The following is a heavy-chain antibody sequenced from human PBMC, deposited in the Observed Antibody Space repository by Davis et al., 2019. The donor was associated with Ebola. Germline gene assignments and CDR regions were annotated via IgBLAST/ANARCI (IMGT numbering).Heavy chain of an antibody. CDR3: AKGSVTIFGVAPDYYGMDV. Sequence: GGSLRPSCAASGFTFSSYGMHWVRQAPGKGLEWVAVISYDGSNKYYADSVKGRFTISRDNSKNTLYLQMNSLRAEDTAVYYCAKGSVTIFGVAPDYYGMDVWGKGTTVTVSS. D-gene: IGHD3-3*01. CDR2: ISYDGSNK. V-gene: IGHV3-30*18. CDR1: GFTFSSYG. J-gene: IGHJ6*04.